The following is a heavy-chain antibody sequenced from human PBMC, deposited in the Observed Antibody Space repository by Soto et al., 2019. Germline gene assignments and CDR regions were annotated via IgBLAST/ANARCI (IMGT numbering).Heavy chain of an antibody. J-gene: IGHJ5*02. CDR2: INDSGGDT. CDR1: GIIFSNYA. D-gene: IGHD6-13*01. CDR3: ARHPERIAEIGWFDP. V-gene: IGHV3-23*01. Sequence: GGSLRLSCAASGIIFSNYAMSWVRQAPGKGLEWVSGINDSGGDTYHADSVKGRFTISRDNAKNSLYLQMNSLRAEDTAVYYCARHPERIAEIGWFDPWGQGTLVTVS.